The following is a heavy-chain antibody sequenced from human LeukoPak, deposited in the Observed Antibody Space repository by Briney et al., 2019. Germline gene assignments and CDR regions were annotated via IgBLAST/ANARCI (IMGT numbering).Heavy chain of an antibody. J-gene: IGHJ6*03. CDR2: IYYSGST. V-gene: IGHV4-39*01. CDR1: GGSISSSNYY. Sequence: PSETLSLTCTVSGGSISSSNYYWGWIRQPPGKGLEWIGSIYYSGSTYYNPSLKSRVTISVDTSRNQFSLKLSSVTAADTAVYYCARGYNSLREGYYYHYYMDVWGKGTTVTVSS. CDR3: ARGYNSLREGYYYHYYMDV. D-gene: IGHD3-3*01.